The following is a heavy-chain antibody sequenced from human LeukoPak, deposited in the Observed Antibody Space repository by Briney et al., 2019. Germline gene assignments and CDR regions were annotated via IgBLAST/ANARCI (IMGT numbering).Heavy chain of an antibody. Sequence: ASVKVSCKTSGYAFTGFYIHWVRQAPGQGLEFVGWINPHSGDSNYAQKFQDRVTMTRDTSISTAYMELSTLKSDDTAVFYCVRGPPRIVTPGNGFEYWGLGTLVTVSS. CDR1: GYAFTGFY. CDR3: VRGPPRIVTPGNGFEY. D-gene: IGHD6-13*01. CDR2: INPHSGDS. J-gene: IGHJ1*01. V-gene: IGHV1-2*02.